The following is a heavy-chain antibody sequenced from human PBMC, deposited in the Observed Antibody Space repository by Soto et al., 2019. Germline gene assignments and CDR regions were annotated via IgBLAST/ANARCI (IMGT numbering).Heavy chain of an antibody. CDR2: ISSSSSYI. Sequence: EVQLVESGGGLVKPGGSLRLSCAASGFTFSSYRMNWVRQAPGKGLEWVSSISSSSSYIYYADSVKGRFTISRDNAKNSLYLQMTSLRAEDTAVYYWARDAYGDYAHDYWGQGTLLTVSS. V-gene: IGHV3-21*01. CDR1: GFTFSSYR. CDR3: ARDAYGDYAHDY. D-gene: IGHD4-17*01. J-gene: IGHJ4*02.